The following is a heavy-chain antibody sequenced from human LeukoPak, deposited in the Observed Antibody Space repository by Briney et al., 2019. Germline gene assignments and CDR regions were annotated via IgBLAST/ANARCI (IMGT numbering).Heavy chain of an antibody. V-gene: IGHV1-2*02. CDR3: ARAEGGERWLQLSGAFDI. J-gene: IGHJ3*02. CDR1: GYTFTGYY. D-gene: IGHD5-24*01. Sequence: GASVKVSCKASGYTFTGYYMHWVRQAPGQGLEWLAYINPNSGGTNYPQKFQGRITMTRDTSISTAYMELSRLRSDDTAVYYCARAEGGERWLQLSGAFDIWGQGTMVTVSS. CDR2: INPNSGGT.